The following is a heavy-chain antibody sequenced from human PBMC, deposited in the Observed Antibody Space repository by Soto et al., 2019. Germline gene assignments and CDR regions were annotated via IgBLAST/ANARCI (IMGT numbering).Heavy chain of an antibody. Sequence: SETLSLTCAVYGGSFNPYHWSFVRQPPGKRLEWIGEIDHTGRTNNNPSVKGRVTMSVDTSKNQFSLNLRSVTAADTAVYFCARSMNDHNHHHWGFDSWGQGTLVTVSS. CDR2: IDHTGRT. J-gene: IGHJ5*01. CDR1: GGSFNPYH. CDR3: ARSMNDHNHHHWGFDS. D-gene: IGHD7-27*01. V-gene: IGHV4-34*01.